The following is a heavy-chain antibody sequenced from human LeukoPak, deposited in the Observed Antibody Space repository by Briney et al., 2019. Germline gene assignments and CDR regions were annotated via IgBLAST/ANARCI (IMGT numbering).Heavy chain of an antibody. Sequence: GGSLRLSCAASGFTVSSNYMSWVRQAPGKGLEWVSVIYSGGSTYYADSVKGRFTISRDNSKNTLYLQMNSLRAEDTAVYYCARGGPHSSGWYVATYYFGYWGQGTLVTVSS. CDR2: IYSGGST. CDR1: GFTVSSNY. D-gene: IGHD6-19*01. J-gene: IGHJ4*02. CDR3: ARGGPHSSGWYVATYYFGY. V-gene: IGHV3-66*01.